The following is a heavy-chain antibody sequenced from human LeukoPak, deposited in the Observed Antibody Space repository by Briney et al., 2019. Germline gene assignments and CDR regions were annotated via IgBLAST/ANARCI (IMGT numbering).Heavy chain of an antibody. V-gene: IGHV4-59*12. Sequence: SETLSLTCTVSGGSISSYYWTWIRQPPGKGLEWIGYIYYSGSTNYNPSLKSRVTISVDTSKNQFSLKLTSVTAADTAVYYCARVGGSRGWYPMDYWGQGTLVTVSS. D-gene: IGHD6-19*01. CDR3: ARVGGSRGWYPMDY. J-gene: IGHJ4*02. CDR2: IYYSGST. CDR1: GGSISSYY.